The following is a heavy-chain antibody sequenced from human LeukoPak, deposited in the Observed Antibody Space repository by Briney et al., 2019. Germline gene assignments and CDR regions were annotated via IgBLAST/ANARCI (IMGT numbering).Heavy chain of an antibody. V-gene: IGHV4-4*02. CDR1: GGSITSGNW. Sequence: SGTLSLTCAVSGGSITSGNWWTWVCQSPGKGLEWIGEIHHGGTTNYNPSLKSRVTISVDKSKNQFSLKLNSVTAADTAVYYCAKKDYYYMDVWGKGTTVTVSS. CDR2: IHHGGTT. CDR3: AKKDYYYMDV. J-gene: IGHJ6*03.